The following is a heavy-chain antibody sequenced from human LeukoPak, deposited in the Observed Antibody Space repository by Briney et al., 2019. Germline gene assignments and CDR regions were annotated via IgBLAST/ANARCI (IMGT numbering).Heavy chain of an antibody. CDR2: INHSGST. J-gene: IGHJ4*02. Sequence: PSETLSLTCAVYGGSFSGYYWSWIRQPPGKGLEWIGEINHSGSTNYNPSLKSRVTISVDTSKNQFSLKLSSVTAADTAVCYCAREGYSSSWYIYWGQGTLVTVSS. CDR3: AREGYSSSWYIY. D-gene: IGHD6-13*01. V-gene: IGHV4-34*01. CDR1: GGSFSGYY.